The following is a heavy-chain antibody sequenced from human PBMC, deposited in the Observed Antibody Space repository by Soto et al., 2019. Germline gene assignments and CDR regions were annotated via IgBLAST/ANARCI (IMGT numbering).Heavy chain of an antibody. CDR3: SKGRLSFDF. CDR2: VSANTAVT. J-gene: IGHJ4*02. Sequence: GGSLRLSCAASGFIFSNYAMNWVRQAPGKGLEWVSFVSANTAVTFYADSVKGRFSISRDNSKNTLFLQMNNLKPEDTAIYYCSKGRLSFDFWGQGTLVTVSS. CDR1: GFIFSNYA. V-gene: IGHV3-23*01.